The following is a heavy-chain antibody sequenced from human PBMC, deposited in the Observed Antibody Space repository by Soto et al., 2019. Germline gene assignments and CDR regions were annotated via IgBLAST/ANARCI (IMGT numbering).Heavy chain of an antibody. CDR3: TTDDPINKN. CDR2: IKSRTNGGTT. J-gene: IGHJ4*02. V-gene: IGHV3-15*01. CDR1: GFTFSNAW. Sequence: GGSLRLSCAASGFTFSNAWMSWVRQAPGKGLEWVGRIKSRTNGGTTDYATPVKGRFTISRDDSKNTLFLQMNSLKTEDTAVYYCTTDDPINKNWGQGTLVTVSS.